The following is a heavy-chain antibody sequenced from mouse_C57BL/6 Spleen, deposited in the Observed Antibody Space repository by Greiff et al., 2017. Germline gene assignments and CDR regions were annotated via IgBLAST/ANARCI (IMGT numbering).Heavy chain of an antibody. J-gene: IGHJ3*01. D-gene: IGHD1-1*01. CDR2: INPGSGYT. V-gene: IGHV1-7*01. Sequence: QVQLQQSGAELAKPGASVKLSCKASGYTFTGDWMHWVKQRPGQGLEWIGYINPGSGYTKYNQTFKDKATVTANKSSSTAYMQLSSQTYEDSSVYYCARSGITSVEACFAYWGQGTLVTVSA. CDR1: GYTFTGDW. CDR3: ARSGITSVEACFAY.